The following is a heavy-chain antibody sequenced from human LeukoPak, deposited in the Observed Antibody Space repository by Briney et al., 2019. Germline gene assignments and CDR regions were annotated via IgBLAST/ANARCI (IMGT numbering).Heavy chain of an antibody. CDR3: ARVSHYGSGSYYKVGYYFDY. J-gene: IGHJ4*02. CDR1: GGSFSGYY. Sequence: SETLSLTCAVYGGSFSGYYWSWIRQPPGKGLEWIGEINHSGSTNYNPSLKSRVTISVDTSKNQFSLKLSSVTAADTAVYYCARVSHYGSGSYYKVGYYFDYWGQGTLVTVSS. CDR2: INHSGST. V-gene: IGHV4-34*01. D-gene: IGHD3-10*01.